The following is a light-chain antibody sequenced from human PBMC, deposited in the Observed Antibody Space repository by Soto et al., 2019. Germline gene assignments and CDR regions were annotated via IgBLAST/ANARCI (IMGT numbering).Light chain of an antibody. CDR3: CSYARGSAV. CDR1: SSDVGSY. J-gene: IGLJ3*02. V-gene: IGLV2-23*01. Sequence: QSVLTPPASVYVSPGQSITISCIGISSDVGSYVSWYQQHPGKAPKVILYEGTKRPSGVSNRFSGSESGNTASLTISGLLSEDEAHYYCCSYARGSAVFGGGTTLTVL. CDR2: EGT.